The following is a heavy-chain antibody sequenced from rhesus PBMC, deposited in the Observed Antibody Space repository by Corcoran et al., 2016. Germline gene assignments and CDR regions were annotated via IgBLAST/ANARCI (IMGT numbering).Heavy chain of an antibody. Sequence: QVQLQESGPGLVKPSETLSLTCAVSGGSFSGYYWGWIRQPPGKGLEWIGYISGSSGSTTYNPSLKSRVTLSTDTSKNQFSLKLSSVTAADTAVYYCARMRLRYFDYWGQGVLVTVSS. J-gene: IGHJ4*01. CDR3: ARMRLRYFDY. D-gene: IGHD2-39*01. CDR1: GGSFSGYY. CDR2: ISGSSGST. V-gene: IGHV4-165*01.